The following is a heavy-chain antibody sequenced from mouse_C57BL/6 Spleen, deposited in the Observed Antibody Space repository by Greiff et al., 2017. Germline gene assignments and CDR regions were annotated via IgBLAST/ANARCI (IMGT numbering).Heavy chain of an antibody. CDR2: IHPNSGST. CDR1: GYTFTSYW. Sequence: VQLQQPGAELVKPGASVKLSCKASGYTFTSYWMHWVKQRPGQGLEWIGMIHPNSGSTNYNEKFKSKATLTVDKSSSTAYTQLSSLTSEDSAVYYCAGYGKGYAMDDWGQGTSVTVSS. D-gene: IGHD2-1*01. V-gene: IGHV1-64*01. J-gene: IGHJ4*01. CDR3: AGYGKGYAMDD.